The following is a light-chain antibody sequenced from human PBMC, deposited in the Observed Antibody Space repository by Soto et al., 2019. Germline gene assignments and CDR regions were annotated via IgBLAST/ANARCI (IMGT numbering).Light chain of an antibody. CDR2: LVS. J-gene: IGKJ1*01. Sequence: DIVMTQSPLSLPVTPGEPASISCRSSQSLLHSNGYNYLDWYLQKPGQSPQLLIYLVSNRASGVPHSFTGSGSGSDFTLNISRVEPDDVRLYYYIQALQTPTWTFGQGTKVEIK. V-gene: IGKV2-28*01. CDR1: QSLLHSNGYNY. CDR3: IQALQTPTWT.